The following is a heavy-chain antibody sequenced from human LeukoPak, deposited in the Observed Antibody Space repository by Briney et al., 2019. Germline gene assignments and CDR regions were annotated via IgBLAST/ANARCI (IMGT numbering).Heavy chain of an antibody. V-gene: IGHV4-34*01. J-gene: IGHJ3*02. CDR2: IHSCGRS. CDR3: ARARNYYDSSGFYYEGDAFDI. CDR1: GGHFNGYY. Sequence: ETLYLLRDVYGGHFNGYYWSLIRQDPGKGPESIGDIHSCGRSHYNPSLKSRVTISVDTSKNQFSLKLSSVTAADTAVYYCARARNYYDSSGFYYEGDAFDIWGQGTMVTVSS. D-gene: IGHD3-22*01.